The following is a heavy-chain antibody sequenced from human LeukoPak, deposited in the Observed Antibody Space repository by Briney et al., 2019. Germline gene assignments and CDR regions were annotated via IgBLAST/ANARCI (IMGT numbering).Heavy chain of an antibody. Sequence: PSQTLSLTCTVSGASISSGDYYWSWIRQPPGKGLEWIGYIYYSGSTYYNPSLKSRVTISVVTSKNQFSLKLSSVTAADTAVYYCASMVEVKEGGLYYYYGMDVWGQGTTVTVSS. CDR2: IYYSGST. CDR3: ASMVEVKEGGLYYYYGMDV. V-gene: IGHV4-30-4*01. J-gene: IGHJ6*02. CDR1: GASISSGDYY. D-gene: IGHD3-10*01.